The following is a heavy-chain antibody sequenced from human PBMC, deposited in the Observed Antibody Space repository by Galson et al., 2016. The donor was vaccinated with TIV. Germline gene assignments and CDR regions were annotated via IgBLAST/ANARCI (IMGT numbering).Heavy chain of an antibody. CDR1: GFIFGTYG. V-gene: IGHV3-30*02. CDR3: AKDDYSWGTSRPLNFYGMYV. J-gene: IGHJ6*02. D-gene: IGHD4-11*01. CDR2: IRYDESKE. Sequence: SLRLSCAASGFIFGTYGMHWVRQAPGKGLEWVAFIRYDESKEHYADSVKGRFTISRDNSKNMVYMQLYSLKAEDTAVYYCAKDDYSWGTSRPLNFYGMYVWGQGTTVTVSS.